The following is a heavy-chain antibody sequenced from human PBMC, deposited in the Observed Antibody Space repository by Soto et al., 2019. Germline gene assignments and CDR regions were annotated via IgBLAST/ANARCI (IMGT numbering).Heavy chain of an antibody. J-gene: IGHJ4*02. Sequence: GGSLRLSCAASGFTFSSYGMHWVRQAPGKGLEWVAVISYDGSNKYYADSVKGRFTISRDNSKNTLYLQMNSLRAEDTAVYYCAKPVGGELSQYYFDYWGQGTLVTVSS. CDR2: ISYDGSNK. D-gene: IGHD3-16*02. CDR3: AKPVGGELSQYYFDY. CDR1: GFTFSSYG. V-gene: IGHV3-30*18.